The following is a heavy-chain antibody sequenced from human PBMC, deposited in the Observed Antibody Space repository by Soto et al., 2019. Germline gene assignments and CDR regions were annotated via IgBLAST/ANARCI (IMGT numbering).Heavy chain of an antibody. V-gene: IGHV4-30-2*01. D-gene: IGHD5-12*01. CDR3: AREPGTGGYDWPYGMDV. CDR2: IYHSGST. J-gene: IGHJ6*02. CDR1: GGSISSGGYS. Sequence: SETLSLTCAVSGGSISSGGYSWSWIRQPPGKGLEWIGYIYHSGSTYYNPSLKSRVTISVDRSKNQFSLKLSSVTAADTAVYYCAREPGTGGYDWPYGMDVWGQGTTVTVSS.